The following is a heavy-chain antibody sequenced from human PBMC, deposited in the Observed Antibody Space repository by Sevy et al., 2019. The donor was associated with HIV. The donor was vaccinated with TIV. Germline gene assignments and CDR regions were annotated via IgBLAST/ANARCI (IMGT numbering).Heavy chain of an antibody. V-gene: IGHV3-48*02. Sequence: GGSLRLSCAASGFTFSSYSMNWVRQAPGKGLEWVSYISSSSSTISYADSVQSRFTISRDNAKNSLYLQMNSLGDEDTAVYYCARAGDGYNYSFDYWGQGTLVTVSS. J-gene: IGHJ4*02. CDR1: GFTFSSYS. CDR3: ARAGDGYNYSFDY. CDR2: ISSSSSTI. D-gene: IGHD5-12*01.